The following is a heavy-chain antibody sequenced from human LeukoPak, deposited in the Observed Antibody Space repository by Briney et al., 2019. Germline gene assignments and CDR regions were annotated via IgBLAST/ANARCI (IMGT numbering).Heavy chain of an antibody. CDR1: GLSLGNAW. CDR2: IRAKVDGGTV. Sequence: GGSLRLSCAASGLSLGNAWMSWVRQVPGKGLEWLGRIRAKVDGGTVDYAAPVKGRFTISRDESENTLYLHLTSLKIEDAAVYYCTTLGGDNWFDWYFDLWGRGTLVTVSS. V-gene: IGHV3-15*01. J-gene: IGHJ2*01. D-gene: IGHD1-1*01. CDR3: TTLGGDNWFDWYFDL.